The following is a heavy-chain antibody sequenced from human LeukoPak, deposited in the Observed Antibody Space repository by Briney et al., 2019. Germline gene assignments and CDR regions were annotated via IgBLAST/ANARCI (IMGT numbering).Heavy chain of an antibody. Sequence: QPGGSLRLSCAASGFPFSSYGMHWVRQAPGKGLEWVAVISYDGSNKYYADSVKGRFTISRDNSKNTLYLQMNSLRAEDTAVYYCAHLLGYCSGGSCWDYWGQGTLVTVSS. V-gene: IGHV3-30*03. CDR1: GFPFSSYG. CDR2: ISYDGSNK. CDR3: AHLLGYCSGGSCWDY. J-gene: IGHJ4*02. D-gene: IGHD2-15*01.